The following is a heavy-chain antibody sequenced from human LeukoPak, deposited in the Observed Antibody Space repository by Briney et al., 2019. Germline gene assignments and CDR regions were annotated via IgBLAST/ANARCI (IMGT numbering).Heavy chain of an antibody. CDR2: ISSGAGTM. Sequence: GGSLRLSCAASGFTFNNYEMNWVRQAPGKGLEWISYISSGAGTMYYADSVKGRFTISRDNAKNSLYLQMNSLRAEDTAVYYCASSPWLPPYNWGQGTLVTVSS. CDR1: GFTFNNYE. D-gene: IGHD3-9*01. CDR3: ASSPWLPPYN. J-gene: IGHJ4*02. V-gene: IGHV3-48*03.